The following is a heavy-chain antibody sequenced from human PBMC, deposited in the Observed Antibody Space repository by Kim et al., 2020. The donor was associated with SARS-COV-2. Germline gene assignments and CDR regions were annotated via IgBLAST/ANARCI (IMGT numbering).Heavy chain of an antibody. CDR2: ISAYNGNT. CDR1: GYTFTSYG. D-gene: IGHD3-3*01. Sequence: ASVKVSCKASGYTFTSYGISWVRQAPGQGLEWMGWISAYNGNTNYAQKLQGRVTMTTDTSTSTAYMELRSLRSDDTAVYYCARAQNYDFWSGGYYGMDVWGQGTTVTVSS. V-gene: IGHV1-18*01. J-gene: IGHJ6*02. CDR3: ARAQNYDFWSGGYYGMDV.